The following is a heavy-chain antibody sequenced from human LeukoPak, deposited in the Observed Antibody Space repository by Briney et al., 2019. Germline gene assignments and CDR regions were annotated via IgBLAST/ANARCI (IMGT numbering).Heavy chain of an antibody. D-gene: IGHD2-2*01. CDR3: AKDLDIVVVPAAPAADC. J-gene: IGHJ4*02. V-gene: IGHV3-23*01. CDR2: ISGSGGST. Sequence: PGGSLRLSCAASGFTFSSYAMSWVRQAPGKGLEWVSAISGSGGSTYYADSVKGRFTISRDNSKNTLYLQMNSLRAEDTAVYYCAKDLDIVVVPAAPAADCWGQGTLVTVSS. CDR1: GFTFSSYA.